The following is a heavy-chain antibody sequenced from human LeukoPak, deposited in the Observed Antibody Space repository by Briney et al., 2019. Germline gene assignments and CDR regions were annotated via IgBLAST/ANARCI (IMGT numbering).Heavy chain of an antibody. V-gene: IGHV3-21*01. D-gene: IGHD5-12*01. CDR2: ISSSSSYI. Sequence: GGVLRLSCAASRFTFSSYSMNWVRQAPGKGLEWVSSISSSSSYIYYADSVKGRFTISRDNAKNSLYLQMNSLRAEDTAVYYCANSKDRSVATGGNYYYYYMDVWGKGTTVTISS. J-gene: IGHJ6*03. CDR3: ANSKDRSVATGGNYYYYYMDV. CDR1: RFTFSSYS.